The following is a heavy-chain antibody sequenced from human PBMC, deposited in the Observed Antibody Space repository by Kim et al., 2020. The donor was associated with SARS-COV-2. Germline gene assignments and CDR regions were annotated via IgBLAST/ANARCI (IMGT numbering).Heavy chain of an antibody. Sequence: SETLSLTCSVSGDSISSYYWSWIRQPPGKGLEWIGYIYHSGTTNYNPSLKSRVTISGYTSMNQFSLKLTSVTAADTAVYYCARGPYDFWSGYYRVRHFYGMDVWGQGTTVTVSS. J-gene: IGHJ6*02. CDR1: GDSISSYY. D-gene: IGHD3-3*01. V-gene: IGHV4-59*13. CDR2: IYHSGTT. CDR3: ARGPYDFWSGYYRVRHFYGMDV.